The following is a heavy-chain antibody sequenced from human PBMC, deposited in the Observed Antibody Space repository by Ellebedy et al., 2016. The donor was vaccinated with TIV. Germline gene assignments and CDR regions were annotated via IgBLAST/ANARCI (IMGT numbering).Heavy chain of an antibody. D-gene: IGHD3-10*01. J-gene: IGHJ6*02. CDR1: GGTFSSYA. V-gene: IGHV1-69*06. Sequence: SVKVSXXASGGTFSSYAISWVRQAPGQGLEWMGGIIPIFGTANYAQKFQGRVTITADKSTSTAYMELSSLRSEDTAVYYCASWIHLNYYGSGSYYKGGHYYYYGMDVWGQGTTVTVSS. CDR2: IIPIFGTA. CDR3: ASWIHLNYYGSGSYYKGGHYYYYGMDV.